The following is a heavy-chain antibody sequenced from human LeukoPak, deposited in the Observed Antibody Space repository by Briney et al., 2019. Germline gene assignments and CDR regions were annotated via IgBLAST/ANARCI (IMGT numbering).Heavy chain of an antibody. CDR3: ARHGRRDGYNHPSDY. J-gene: IGHJ4*02. CDR2: IYPGDSDT. CDR1: GYTFSSYW. Sequence: GESLKISCKGSGYTFSSYWIGWVRQMPGKGLERMGIIYPGDSDTRYSPSFQGQVPISADKSISAAYLQWSSLKASDTAMYYCARHGRRDGYNHPSDYWGQGTLVTVSS. V-gene: IGHV5-51*01. D-gene: IGHD5-24*01.